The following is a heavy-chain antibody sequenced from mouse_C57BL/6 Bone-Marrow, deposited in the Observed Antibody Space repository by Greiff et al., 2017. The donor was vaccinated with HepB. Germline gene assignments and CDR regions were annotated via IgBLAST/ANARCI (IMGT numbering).Heavy chain of an antibody. CDR2: ISSGSSTI. Sequence: EVMLVESGGGLVKPGGSLKLSCAASGFTFSDYGMYWVRQAPEKGLEWVAYISSGSSTIYYADTVKGRFTISRDNAKNTLFLQMTSLRSEDTAMYYCARHGYDYDNLAYWGQGTLVTVSA. J-gene: IGHJ3*01. D-gene: IGHD2-4*01. V-gene: IGHV5-17*01. CDR3: ARHGYDYDNLAY. CDR1: GFTFSDYG.